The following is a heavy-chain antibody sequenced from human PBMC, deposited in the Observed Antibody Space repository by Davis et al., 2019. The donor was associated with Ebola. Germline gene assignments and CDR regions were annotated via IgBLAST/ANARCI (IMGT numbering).Heavy chain of an antibody. J-gene: IGHJ4*02. CDR2: IYYSGSN. D-gene: IGHD6-13*01. CDR1: AGPISSYY. Sequence: GSLRLSCTVPAGPISSYYWRWIRQPPGKGLEWIGYIYYSGSNNYNPSLKSRVTISVDTSKNQFSLKLSSVTAADTAVYYCARDQSWSFDYWGQGTLVTVSS. CDR3: ARDQSWSFDY. V-gene: IGHV4-59*01.